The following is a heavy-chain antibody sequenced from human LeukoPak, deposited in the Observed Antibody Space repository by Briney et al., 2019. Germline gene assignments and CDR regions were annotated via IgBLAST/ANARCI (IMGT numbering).Heavy chain of an antibody. CDR2: INQAGSEK. CDR3: ASASPAADY. V-gene: IGHV3-7*01. Sequence: GGSLRLSCAASGFTFSRFWMSWVRQAPGKGLEGVANINQAGSEKYYVDSVKGRFTISRDNAKNSLYLLMNSLRAEDTAVYYCASASPAADYWGQEPWSPSPQ. D-gene: IGHD2-2*01. CDR1: GFTFSRFW. J-gene: IGHJ4*01.